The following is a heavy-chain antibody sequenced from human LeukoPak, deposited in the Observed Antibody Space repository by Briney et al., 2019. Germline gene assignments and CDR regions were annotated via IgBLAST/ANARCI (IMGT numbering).Heavy chain of an antibody. J-gene: IGHJ6*02. D-gene: IGHD3-22*01. Sequence: ASVKVSCKASGYTFTGYYMHWVRQAPGQGLEWMGWINPNSGGTNYAQKFQGWVTMTRDTSISTAYMELSRLRSDDTAVYYCARAQTYYYDSSGYPRTRYYYYGMDVWGQGTTVTVSS. CDR3: ARAQTYYYDSSGYPRTRYYYYGMDV. CDR1: GYTFTGYY. V-gene: IGHV1-2*04. CDR2: INPNSGGT.